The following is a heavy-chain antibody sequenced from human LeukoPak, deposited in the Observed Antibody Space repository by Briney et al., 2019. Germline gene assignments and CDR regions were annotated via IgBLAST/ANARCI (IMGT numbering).Heavy chain of an antibody. CDR2: IYYSGST. CDR1: GGSISSYY. J-gene: IGHJ6*02. CDR3: ARDRAVVVPAATEYYYYYYGMDV. Sequence: SETLSLTCTVSGGSISSYYWSWIRQPPGKGLEWIGYIYYSGSTNYNPSLKSRVTISVGTSKDKFSLKLSSVTAADTAVYYCARDRAVVVPAATEYYYYYYGMDVWGQGTTVTVSS. V-gene: IGHV4-59*01. D-gene: IGHD2-2*01.